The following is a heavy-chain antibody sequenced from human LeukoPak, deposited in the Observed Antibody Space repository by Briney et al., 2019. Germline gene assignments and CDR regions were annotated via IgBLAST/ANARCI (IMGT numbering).Heavy chain of an antibody. Sequence: SETLSLTCTVSGGSISSYYWSWIRQPPGKRLEWIGYMHYSGRTDYNPSLKSRVTISLDTSRNQFSLKLSSVTAADTAVYYCARETTVTTTWGQGTLVTVSS. CDR1: GGSISSYY. CDR2: MHYSGRT. J-gene: IGHJ5*02. CDR3: ARETTVTTT. V-gene: IGHV4-59*12. D-gene: IGHD4-17*01.